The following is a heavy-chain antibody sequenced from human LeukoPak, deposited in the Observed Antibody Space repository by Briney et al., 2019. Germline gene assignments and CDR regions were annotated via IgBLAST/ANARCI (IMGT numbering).Heavy chain of an antibody. CDR2: IYSSGST. Sequence: SESLSLTCTVSGGSISNYYWSWIRQPPGQGLEWIGYIYSSGSTNYNPSLKSRVTVSLGASRKQFALRLSSVSAADTAGYYCARAYGDPFLFDGWGEGTLVTASS. CDR1: GGSISNYY. V-gene: IGHV4-59*01. CDR3: ARAYGDPFLFDG. D-gene: IGHD4-17*01. J-gene: IGHJ4*02.